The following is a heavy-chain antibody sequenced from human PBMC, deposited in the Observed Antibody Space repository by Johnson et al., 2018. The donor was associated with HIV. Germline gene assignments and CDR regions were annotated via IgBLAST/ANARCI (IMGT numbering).Heavy chain of an antibody. V-gene: IGHV3-66*03. CDR1: GFTVSSNY. D-gene: IGHD3-3*01. Sequence: VQLVESGGGLIQPGGSLRLSCAASGFTVSSNYMSWVRQAPGKGLEWVSVIYSGGSTYYADSVQARLTISRDNSKNTVYLQMNSLRAEDTAVYYCARARGDFWSGYPAFDIWGQGTMVTVSS. CDR3: ARARGDFWSGYPAFDI. J-gene: IGHJ3*02. CDR2: IYSGGST.